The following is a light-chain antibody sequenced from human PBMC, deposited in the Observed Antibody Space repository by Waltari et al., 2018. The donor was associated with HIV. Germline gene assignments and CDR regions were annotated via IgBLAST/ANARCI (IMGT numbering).Light chain of an antibody. J-gene: IGLJ1*01. CDR1: SSNIGPGSD. Sequence: QSVLTQPPSVSGAPGQRVTISCTGSSSNIGPGSDVPWYQQLPGTAPKLLIYGNSNRPSGVPDRFSGSKSGTSASLAITGLQAEDEADYYCQSYDSSLSGYVFGTGTKVTVL. CDR2: GNS. V-gene: IGLV1-40*01. CDR3: QSYDSSLSGYV.